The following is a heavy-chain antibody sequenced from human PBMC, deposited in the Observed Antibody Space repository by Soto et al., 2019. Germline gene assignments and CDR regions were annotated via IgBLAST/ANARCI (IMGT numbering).Heavy chain of an antibody. CDR2: ISAGGGST. CDR3: TSLPPYDSSGHRKTPYGMDV. V-gene: IGHV3-23*01. Sequence: GSLRLSCAASRFTFSNYAMSWVRQAPGKGLEWVSAISAGGGSTNYADSVKGRFTISRDNSKNTLYLQMNSLRAEDTAVYYCTSLPPYDSSGHRKTPYGMDVWGQGTTVTVSS. J-gene: IGHJ6*02. CDR1: RFTFSNYA. D-gene: IGHD3-22*01.